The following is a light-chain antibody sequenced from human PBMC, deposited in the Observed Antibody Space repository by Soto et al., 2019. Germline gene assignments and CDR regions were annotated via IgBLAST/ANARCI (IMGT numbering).Light chain of an antibody. CDR1: SSDVGAYNY. V-gene: IGLV2-14*03. Sequence: QSVLTQPASVSGSPGQSITISCTGTSSDVGAYNYVSWYQQHPGKAPKLMIFDVSNRPSGVSNRFSGSKSGKTASLTISGLQAEDEADYYCSSYTSSSIVVFGGGTQLTVL. CDR2: DVS. J-gene: IGLJ2*01. CDR3: SSYTSSSIVV.